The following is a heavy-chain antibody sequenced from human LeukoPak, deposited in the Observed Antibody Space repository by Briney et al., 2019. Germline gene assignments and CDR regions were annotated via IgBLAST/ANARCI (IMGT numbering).Heavy chain of an antibody. Sequence: SETLSLTCAVNGASFSGYYWNWIRQPPGKGLEWIGEINHSGSTNYNPSLKSRVTISVDTSKNQLSLKLSSVTAVDTAVYYCARAPRYWWLGYYFDYWGQGTLVTVSS. V-gene: IGHV4-34*01. CDR1: GASFSGYY. CDR2: INHSGST. CDR3: ARAPRYWWLGYYFDY. D-gene: IGHD2-15*01. J-gene: IGHJ4*02.